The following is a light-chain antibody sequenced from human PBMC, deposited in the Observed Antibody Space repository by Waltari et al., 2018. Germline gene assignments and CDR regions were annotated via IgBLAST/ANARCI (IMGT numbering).Light chain of an antibody. J-gene: IGKJ4*01. CDR3: QQYYSTPLT. Sequence: ERATINCKSSQSVLYSSANKSYLNWYQQKPGQPPKLLIYWASTRESGVPDRISGAGSGTDFTLTISSLQSEDVAVYYCQQYYSTPLTFGGGTKVEIK. CDR2: WAS. V-gene: IGKV4-1*01. CDR1: QSVLYSSANKSY.